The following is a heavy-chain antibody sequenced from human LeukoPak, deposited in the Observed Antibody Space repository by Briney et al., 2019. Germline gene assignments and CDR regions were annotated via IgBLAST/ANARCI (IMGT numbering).Heavy chain of an antibody. Sequence: GGSLRLSCTVSGFTVNSNSMSWVRQAPGKGLEWVSFIYSGTIHYSDSVKGRFTISRDNSKNTLYLQMNSLRAGDAAVYYCAKAPVTTCSGAYCYPFDYWSQGTLVTVSS. V-gene: IGHV3-53*01. D-gene: IGHD2-15*01. CDR1: GFTVNSNS. CDR3: AKAPVTTCSGAYCYPFDY. CDR2: IYSGTI. J-gene: IGHJ4*02.